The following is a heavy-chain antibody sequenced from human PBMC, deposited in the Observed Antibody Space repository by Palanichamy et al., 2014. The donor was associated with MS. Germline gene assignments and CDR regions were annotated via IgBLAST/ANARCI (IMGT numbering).Heavy chain of an antibody. J-gene: IGHJ4*03. V-gene: IGHV4-39*01. D-gene: IGHD2-2*01. CDR3: ARQALEEYCTSTTCPLHPPFDY. CDR1: GGSISSSSFS. CDR2: VYYTGST. Sequence: QLQLQESGPGLVKPSETLSLTCTVSGGSISSSSFSWGWVRQPPGKGLEWIGNVYYTGSTDYNPSLQSRVTTSVDTSKNQFSLKLSSVTAADTAVYYCARQALEEYCTSTTCPLHPPFDYWGQGTTVTV.